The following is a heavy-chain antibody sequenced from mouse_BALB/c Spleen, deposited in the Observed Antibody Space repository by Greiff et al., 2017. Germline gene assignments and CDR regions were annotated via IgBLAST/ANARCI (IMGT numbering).Heavy chain of an antibody. CDR3: TRGQVPAWFAY. J-gene: IGHJ3*01. CDR1: GYTFTSYW. Sequence: QVQLQQPGAELVRPGASVKLSCKASGYTFTSYWINWVKQRPGQGLEWIGNIYPSDSYTNYNQKFKDKATLTVDKSSSTAYMQLSSPTSEDSAVYYCTRGQVPAWFAYWGQGTLVTVSA. CDR2: IYPSDSYT. D-gene: IGHD2-14*01. V-gene: IGHV1-69*02.